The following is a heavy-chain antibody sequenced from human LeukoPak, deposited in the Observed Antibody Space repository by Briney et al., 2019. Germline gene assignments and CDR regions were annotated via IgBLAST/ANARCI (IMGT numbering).Heavy chain of an antibody. CDR3: AKDPGRGFPPHFDY. CDR2: ISVSGGST. CDR1: GCTFSSYG. V-gene: IGHV3-23*01. D-gene: IGHD3-10*01. Sequence: WETLRLSCAASGCTFSSYGMSWVRHPPRTGLELVSAISVSGGSTYYADSVKGRFTISRVNSKNTQYLLMNSSIAEDTTAKYFAKDPGRGFPPHFDYWRQASLVTVYS. J-gene: IGHJ4*02.